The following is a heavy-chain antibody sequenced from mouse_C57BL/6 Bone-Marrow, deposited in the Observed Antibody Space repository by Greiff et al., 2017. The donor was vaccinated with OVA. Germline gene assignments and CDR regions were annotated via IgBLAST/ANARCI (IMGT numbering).Heavy chain of an antibody. Sequence: EVQLVESGAELVRPGASVKLSCTASGFNIKDDYMHWVKQRPEQGLEWIGWIDPENGDTEYASKFQGKATITADTSSNTAYLQLSSLTSEDTAVYYCTTDTTVVYFDYWGQGTTLTVSS. V-gene: IGHV14-4*01. CDR3: TTDTTVVYFDY. CDR1: GFNIKDDY. CDR2: IDPENGDT. D-gene: IGHD1-1*01. J-gene: IGHJ2*01.